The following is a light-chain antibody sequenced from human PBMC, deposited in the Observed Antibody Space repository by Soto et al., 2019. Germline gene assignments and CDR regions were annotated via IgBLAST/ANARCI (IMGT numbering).Light chain of an antibody. Sequence: DIQMTQSPSTLSASVGDRVTITCRTSQSSSSWLAWYQQKPGKAPKLLIYKASSLETGVPSRFSGSGYGTEFTLTISSLQPEDFATYYCQQYNSNSPWTFGQGTKVEIK. V-gene: IGKV1-5*03. CDR1: QSSSSW. CDR2: KAS. J-gene: IGKJ1*01. CDR3: QQYNSNSPWT.